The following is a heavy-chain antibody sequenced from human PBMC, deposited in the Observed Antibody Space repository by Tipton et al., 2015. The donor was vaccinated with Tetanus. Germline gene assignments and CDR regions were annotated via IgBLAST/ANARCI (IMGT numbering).Heavy chain of an antibody. CDR3: ARANNDYPKKGPFDY. V-gene: IGHV4-61*08. Sequence: TLSLTCSVSGGSLRSGDYQWNWIRQPPGKGLEWLAYISPSGRTNSNYSLKSRLTISLDTSKNQFSLNLRSVITADMAVYYCARANNDYPKKGPFDYWGQGILVTVSS. CDR1: GGSLRSGDYQ. D-gene: IGHD5-12*01. CDR2: ISPSGRT. J-gene: IGHJ4*02.